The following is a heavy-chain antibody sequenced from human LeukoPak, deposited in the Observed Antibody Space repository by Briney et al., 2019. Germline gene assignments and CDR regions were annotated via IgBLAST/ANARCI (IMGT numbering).Heavy chain of an antibody. D-gene: IGHD3-22*01. CDR3: ARNYYYDT. CDR2: INSDGSST. CDR1: GFTFNSYW. V-gene: IGHV3-74*01. J-gene: IGHJ4*02. Sequence: QPGGSLRLSCAASGFTFNSYWMHWVRQAPGKGLVRVSRINSDGSSTSYADSVKGRFTISRDNAKNSLFLQMNSLRDEDTAVYHCARNYYYDTWGQGTLVTVSS.